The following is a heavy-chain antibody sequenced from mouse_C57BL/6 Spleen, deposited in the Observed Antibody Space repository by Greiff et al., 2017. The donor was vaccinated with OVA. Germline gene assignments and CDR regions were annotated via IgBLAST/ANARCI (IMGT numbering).Heavy chain of an antibody. CDR3: AREVGYFYYAMED. Sequence: VQLQQSGPELVKPGASVKMSCKASGYPFTDYNMHWVKQLHGKSLAWIGYINPNNGGTSYNQKFKGKATLTVNKSSSTAYMELRSLTSEDSAVYYCAREVGYFYYAMEDWGQGTSVTVSS. D-gene: IGHD2-3*01. CDR1: GYPFTDYN. J-gene: IGHJ4*01. CDR2: INPNNGGT. V-gene: IGHV1-22*01.